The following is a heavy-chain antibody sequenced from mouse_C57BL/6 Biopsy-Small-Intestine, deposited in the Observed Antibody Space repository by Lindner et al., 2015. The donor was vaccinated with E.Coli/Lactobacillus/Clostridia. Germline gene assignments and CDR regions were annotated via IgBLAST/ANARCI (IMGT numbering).Heavy chain of an antibody. J-gene: IGHJ3*02. CDR1: GYTFTRYY. V-gene: IGHV1-74*01. CDR2: IIPSGSGT. Sequence: SVKVSCKASGYTFTRYYMHWVRQAPGQGLEWMGRIIPSGSGTSFAQKFQGRVTLTRDTSTSTVYMELSSLTSDDTAVYYCARAGEQWLDDAIDMWGQGTMITVSS. D-gene: IGHD2-3*01. CDR3: ARAGEQWLDDAIDM.